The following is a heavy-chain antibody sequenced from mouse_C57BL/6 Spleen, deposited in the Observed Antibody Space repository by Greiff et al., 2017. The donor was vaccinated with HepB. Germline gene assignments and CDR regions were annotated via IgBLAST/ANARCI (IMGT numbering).Heavy chain of an antibody. Sequence: QVQLQQSGAELVKPGASVKLSCKASGYTFTSYWMQWVKQRPGQGLEWIGEIYPSDSYTNYNQKFKGKATLTVDTSSSTAYMQLSSLTSEDSAVYYCAGGYGSSDFDVWGTGTTVTVSS. V-gene: IGHV1-50*01. CDR2: IYPSDSYT. J-gene: IGHJ1*03. CDR1: GYTFTSYW. CDR3: AGGYGSSDFDV. D-gene: IGHD1-1*01.